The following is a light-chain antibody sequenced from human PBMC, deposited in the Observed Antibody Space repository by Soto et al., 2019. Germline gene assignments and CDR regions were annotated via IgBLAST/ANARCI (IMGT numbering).Light chain of an antibody. CDR2: GAS. V-gene: IGKV1-5*03. J-gene: IGKJ1*01. CDR1: QSISTW. CDR3: QQYNSFSWT. Sequence: DIQMTQSPSTLSASFGDRVTITCRASQSISTWLACYQRKSVKAPKLLIYGASTLERGVPSRFSGSGSGTEFTLTLSSLQPDDFATYYCQQYNSFSWTFGQGTKVDIK.